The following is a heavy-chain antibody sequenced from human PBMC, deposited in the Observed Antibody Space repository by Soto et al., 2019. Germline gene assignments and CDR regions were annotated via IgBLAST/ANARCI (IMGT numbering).Heavy chain of an antibody. CDR1: GGTFNTDT. CDR3: GRIPRYSFPPSDPRDH. J-gene: IGHJ1*01. CDR2: ILPILGSV. Sequence: HVQLVQSGAEVKKPGSSVTISCKASGGTFNTDTFSWVRQAPGQGLEWMGSILPILGSVNYAQNFQGRLSITADQSATTAYMELSSLTSHGTAVYFCGRIPRYSFPPSDPRDHWGQGTMVTVSS. V-gene: IGHV1-69*02. D-gene: IGHD5-18*01.